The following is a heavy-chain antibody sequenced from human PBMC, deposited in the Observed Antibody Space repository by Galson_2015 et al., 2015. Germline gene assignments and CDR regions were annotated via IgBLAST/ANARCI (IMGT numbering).Heavy chain of an antibody. CDR1: GFTFSSYG. J-gene: IGHJ5*02. CDR3: ARTGIAAAGTRWFDP. CDR2: IWYDGSNK. D-gene: IGHD6-13*01. Sequence: SLRLSCAASGFTFSSYGMHWVRQAPGKGLEWVAVIWYDGSNKYYADSVKGRFTISRDNSKNTLYLQMNSLRAEDTAVYYCARTGIAAAGTRWFDPRGQGTLVTVSS. V-gene: IGHV3-33*01.